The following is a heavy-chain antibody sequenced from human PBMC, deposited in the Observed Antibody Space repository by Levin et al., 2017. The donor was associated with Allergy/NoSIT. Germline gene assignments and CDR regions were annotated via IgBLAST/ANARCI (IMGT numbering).Heavy chain of an antibody. J-gene: IGHJ4*02. V-gene: IGHV3-20*04. D-gene: IGHD3-10*01. CDR3: AREYRPYGSGSYDVVY. Sequence: ETLSLTCAASGFTFDDYGMSWVRQAPGKGLEWVSGINWNGGSTGYADSVKGRFTISRDNAKNSLYLQMNSLRAEDTALYYCAREYRPYGSGSYDVVYWGQGTLVTVSS. CDR1: GFTFDDYG. CDR2: INWNGGST.